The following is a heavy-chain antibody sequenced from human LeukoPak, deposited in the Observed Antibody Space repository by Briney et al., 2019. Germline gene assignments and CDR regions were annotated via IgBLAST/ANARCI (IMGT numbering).Heavy chain of an antibody. J-gene: IGHJ4*02. Sequence: PGGSLRLSCAASGFTFSSYEMNWVRQAPEKGLEWLSYISSSSGTTIYYADSVKGRFTISRDNAKNSLYLQMNSLRAEDTAVYYCARGGSYGSLLDYWGQGTLATVSS. D-gene: IGHD1-26*01. CDR3: ARGGSYGSLLDY. V-gene: IGHV3-48*03. CDR2: ISSSSGTTI. CDR1: GFTFSSYE.